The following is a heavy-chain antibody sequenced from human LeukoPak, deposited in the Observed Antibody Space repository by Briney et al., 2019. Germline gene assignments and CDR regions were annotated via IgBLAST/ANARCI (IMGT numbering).Heavy chain of an antibody. J-gene: IGHJ4*02. Sequence: GGSLRLSCAASGFTFSSHWMHWVRQAPGKGLVWVSRINDDGYSTTYADSVKGRFTISRDNAKNTLYLQMNSLRAEDTAVYYCAKGEVAGDYWGQGTLVTVSS. CDR2: INDDGYST. V-gene: IGHV3-74*01. D-gene: IGHD6-19*01. CDR1: GFTFSSHW. CDR3: AKGEVAGDY.